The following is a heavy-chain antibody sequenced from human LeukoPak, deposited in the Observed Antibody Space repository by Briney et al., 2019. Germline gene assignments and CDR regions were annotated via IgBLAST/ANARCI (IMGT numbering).Heavy chain of an antibody. V-gene: IGHV4-4*07. CDR1: GGSISSYY. J-gene: IGHJ4*02. D-gene: IGHD3-22*01. CDR2: IYPSGRT. CDR3: ARDEPYYYDSSGYYTYYFDY. Sequence: PSETLSLTCTVSGGSISSYYWCWIRQPAGKGLEWMGRIYPSGRTNYNPSLKSRVTISVDKSKNQFSLKLSSVNAADTAVYYCARDEPYYYDSSGYYTYYFDYWGQGTLVTVSS.